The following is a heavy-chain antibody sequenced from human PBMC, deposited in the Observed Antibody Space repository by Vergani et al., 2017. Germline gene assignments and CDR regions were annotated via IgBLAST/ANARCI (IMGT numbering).Heavy chain of an antibody. Sequence: EVQLLESGGGLVQPGGSLRLSCAASGFTFSSYAMSWVRQAPGKGLEWVSAISGSGGSTYYADSVKGRFNISRDNSKNTRYLQMNSLIAEDTAVYYCAKDQDSSGYYYNFDYWGQGTLVTVSS. CDR1: GFTFSSYA. V-gene: IGHV3-23*01. CDR3: AKDQDSSGYYYNFDY. D-gene: IGHD3-22*01. J-gene: IGHJ4*02. CDR2: ISGSGGST.